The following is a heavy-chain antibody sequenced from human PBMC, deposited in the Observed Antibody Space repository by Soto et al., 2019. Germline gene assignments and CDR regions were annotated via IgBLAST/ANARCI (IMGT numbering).Heavy chain of an antibody. J-gene: IGHJ4*02. CDR1: GFTFRSYA. CDR2: ISGSGGST. V-gene: IGHV3-23*01. D-gene: IGHD2-8*01. CDR3: AKVGIYCSDGVCTAY. Sequence: EVQMFESGGGLVQPGGSLRLSCAASGFTFRSYAMSWVRQAPGKGLEWVSGISGSGGSTYYADSVKGRFTISRDNSKNTLYLQINSLTAEDTAVYYCAKVGIYCSDGVCTAYWGQGTLVTVSS.